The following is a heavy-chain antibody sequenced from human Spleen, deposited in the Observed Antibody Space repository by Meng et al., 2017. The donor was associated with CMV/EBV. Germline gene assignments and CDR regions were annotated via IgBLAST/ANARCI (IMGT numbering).Heavy chain of an antibody. CDR3: ARYDGDYGVDV. D-gene: IGHD2-8*01. Sequence: SETLSLTCAVSGGSISNSNWWGWVRQPPGKGLEWIGEIYHSGSVNYNPSLKSRVTISLDKSKNQFSLKLSSVTAADTAVYFCARYDGDYGVDVWGQGTTVTVSS. J-gene: IGHJ6*02. V-gene: IGHV4-4*02. CDR2: IYHSGSV. CDR1: GGSISNSNW.